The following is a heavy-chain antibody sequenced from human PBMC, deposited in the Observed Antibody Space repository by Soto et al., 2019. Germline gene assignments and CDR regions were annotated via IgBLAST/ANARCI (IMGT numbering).Heavy chain of an antibody. CDR1: GFTFSSYW. Sequence: AGGSLRLSCAASGFTFSSYWMSWVRQAPGKGLEWVANIKQDGSEKYYVDSVKGRFTISRDNAKNSLYLQMNSLRAEDTAVYYCAREGITMVRGAYYYYYGMDVWGQGTTVTVSS. D-gene: IGHD3-10*01. J-gene: IGHJ6*02. CDR2: IKQDGSEK. CDR3: AREGITMVRGAYYYYYGMDV. V-gene: IGHV3-7*01.